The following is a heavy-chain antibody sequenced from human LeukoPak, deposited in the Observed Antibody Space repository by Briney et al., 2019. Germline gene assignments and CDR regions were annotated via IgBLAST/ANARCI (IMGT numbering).Heavy chain of an antibody. J-gene: IGHJ4*02. CDR1: GGSISSSSYY. D-gene: IGHD2-8*01. V-gene: IGHV4-39*01. CDR3: ARRETMVYAIGYFDY. CDR2: IYYSGST. Sequence: SETLSLTCTVSGGSISSSSYYWGWIRQPPGKGLEWIGSIYYSGSTYYNPSLKSRVTISVDTSKNQFSLKLSSVTAADTAVYYCARRETMVYAIGYFDYWGQGTLVTVSS.